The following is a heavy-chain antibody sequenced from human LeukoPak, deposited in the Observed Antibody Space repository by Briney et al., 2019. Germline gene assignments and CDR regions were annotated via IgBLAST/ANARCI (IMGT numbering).Heavy chain of an antibody. V-gene: IGHV4-31*02. D-gene: IGHD3-10*01. CDR3: ARCRRSGSYYNEVNWFDP. CDR2: IYYSGST. Sequence: SWVRQAPGKGLEWVGYIYYSGSTYYNPSLKSRVTISVDTSKNQYSLRLSSVTAADTAVYYCARCRRSGSYYNEVNWFDPWGQGTLVTVSS. J-gene: IGHJ5*02.